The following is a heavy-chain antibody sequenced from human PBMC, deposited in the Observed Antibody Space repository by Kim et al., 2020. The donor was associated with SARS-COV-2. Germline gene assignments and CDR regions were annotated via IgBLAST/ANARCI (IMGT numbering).Heavy chain of an antibody. CDR2: ITGSSSYS. CDR1: GFTFSNYA. CDR3: VRERAVTSYWFFDL. V-gene: IGHV3-21*01. D-gene: IGHD4-17*01. J-gene: IGHJ2*01. Sequence: GGSLRLSCAASGFTFSNYAMNWVRQAPGKGLEWVSSITGSSSYSHFADSVKGRFTISRDNTKKSVYLQMDSLRAEDTAVYYCVRERAVTSYWFFDLWGRG.